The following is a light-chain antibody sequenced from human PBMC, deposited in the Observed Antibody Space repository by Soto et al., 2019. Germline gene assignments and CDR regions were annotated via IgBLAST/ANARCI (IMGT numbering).Light chain of an antibody. V-gene: IGLV2-23*02. CDR2: EDT. Sequence: QSVLTQPASVSGSPGQSITISCTGSSNDVGSYNLVSWYQQHPGKAPKLMIFEDTKRPSGVSYRFSGSKSGNSASLTISGLQADAEDDYYCCSYAGSSTFGVLFGGGTKLTVL. CDR3: CSYAGSSTFGVL. J-gene: IGLJ2*01. CDR1: SNDVGSYNL.